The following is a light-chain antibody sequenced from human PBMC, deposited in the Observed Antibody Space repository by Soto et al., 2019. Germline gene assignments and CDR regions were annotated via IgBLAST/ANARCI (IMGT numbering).Light chain of an antibody. CDR1: QSVSSSY. V-gene: IGKV3-20*01. CDR2: GAS. CDR3: QQYGSSLWT. Sequence: EIVLTQSPGTLSLSPGERATLSCRASQSVSSSYLAWYQQKPGQAPRLLIYGASSRATGIPDRFSGSGSGTDFPLTIRRLELEDFALYYCQQYGSSLWTLDQGIKADTK. J-gene: IGKJ1*01.